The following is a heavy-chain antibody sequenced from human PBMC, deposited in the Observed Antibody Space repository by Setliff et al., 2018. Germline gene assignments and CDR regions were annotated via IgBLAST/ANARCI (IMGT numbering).Heavy chain of an antibody. J-gene: IGHJ3*02. CDR3: AKDSSGRDAFDI. CDR2: ISGGGSRT. V-gene: IGHV3-23*01. D-gene: IGHD3-10*01. CDR1: RFTFSSYA. Sequence: PGGSLRLSCEASRFTFSSYAMNWVRQVPGKGLEWVSAISGGGSRTYYADSVKGRFTISRDNSKNTLYLQMNSLRAEDTAMYYCAKDSSGRDAFDIWGQGTMVTVSS.